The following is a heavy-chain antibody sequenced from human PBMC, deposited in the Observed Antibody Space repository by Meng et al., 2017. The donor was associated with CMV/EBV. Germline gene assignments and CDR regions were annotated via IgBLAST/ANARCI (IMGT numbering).Heavy chain of an antibody. CDR2: ISSSSSYI. CDR1: GFTFSSYS. CDR3: ARREGGSYEGAFDI. Sequence: GGSLRLSCAASGFTFSSYSMNWVRQAPGKGLEWVSSISSSSSYIYYAGSVKGRFTISRDNAKNSLYLQMNSLRAEDTAVYYCARREGGSYEGAFDIWGQGTMVTVSS. D-gene: IGHD1-26*01. V-gene: IGHV3-21*01. J-gene: IGHJ3*02.